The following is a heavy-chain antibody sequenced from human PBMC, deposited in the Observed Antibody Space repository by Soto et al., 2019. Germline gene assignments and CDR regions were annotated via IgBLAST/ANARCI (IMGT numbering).Heavy chain of an antibody. V-gene: IGHV3-33*01. J-gene: IGHJ4*02. D-gene: IGHD6-13*01. CDR1: GFTFSSYG. Sequence: GGSLRLSCAASGFTFSSYGMHWVRQAPGKGLEWVAVIWYDGSNKYYADSVKGRFTISRDNSKNTLYLQMNSLRAEDTAVYYCARGTPWGQQLVLGRELGLDYWGQGTLVTVSS. CDR3: ARGTPWGQQLVLGRELGLDY. CDR2: IWYDGSNK.